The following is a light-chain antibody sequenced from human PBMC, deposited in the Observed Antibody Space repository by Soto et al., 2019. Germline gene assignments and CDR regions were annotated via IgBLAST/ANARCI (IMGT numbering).Light chain of an antibody. J-gene: IGKJ5*01. V-gene: IGKV3-20*01. CDR3: QQYGNSPIT. Sequence: EIVLTQSSATLSSFPGDRVTLSCRASQYINTRLAWYQQKPGQAPRLLIYGTSSRATGIPDRFSGSGSGTDFTLTISRLEPEDFAVYYCQQYGNSPITFGQGTRLEIK. CDR2: GTS. CDR1: QYINTR.